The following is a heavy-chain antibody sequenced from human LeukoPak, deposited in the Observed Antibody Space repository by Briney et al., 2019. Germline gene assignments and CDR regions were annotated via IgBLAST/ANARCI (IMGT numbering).Heavy chain of an antibody. CDR1: GYSISSGYY. CDR3: ARLLMVYERYFDY. CDR2: IYHSGST. V-gene: IGHV4-38-2*01. D-gene: IGHD2-8*01. J-gene: IGHJ4*02. Sequence: PSETLSLTCAVSGYSISSGYYWRWIRQPPGKGLEWIGSIYHSGSTYYNPSLKSRVTISVDTSKNQFSLKLSSVTAADTAVYYCARLLMVYERYFDYWGQGTLVTVSS.